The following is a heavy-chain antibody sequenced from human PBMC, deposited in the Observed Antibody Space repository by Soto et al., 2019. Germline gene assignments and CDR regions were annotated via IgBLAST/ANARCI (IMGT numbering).Heavy chain of an antibody. CDR3: SRQKTAYEMDV. Sequence: SETLSLTCTVSGRSISSGGYYWSWIRQHPGKGLEWIGYIYYSGSTYYNPSLKSRVTISVDTSKNQFSLKLSSVTAADTAVYYFSRQKTAYEMDVWGQGTTVTVSS. J-gene: IGHJ6*02. CDR1: GRSISSGGYY. D-gene: IGHD2-21*01. CDR2: IYYSGST. V-gene: IGHV4-31*03.